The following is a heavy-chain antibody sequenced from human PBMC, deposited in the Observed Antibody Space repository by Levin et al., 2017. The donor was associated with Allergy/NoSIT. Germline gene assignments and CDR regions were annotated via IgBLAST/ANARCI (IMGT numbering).Heavy chain of an antibody. Sequence: QAGGSLRLSCAASGFTFSSYAMHWVRQAPGKGLEWVAVISYDGSNKYYADSVKGRFTISRDNSKNTLYLQMNSLRAEDTAVYYCARGTTKYYYDSSGYSRNWFDPWGQGTLVTVSS. J-gene: IGHJ5*02. D-gene: IGHD3-22*01. CDR1: GFTFSSYA. CDR3: ARGTTKYYYDSSGYSRNWFDP. CDR2: ISYDGSNK. V-gene: IGHV3-30-3*01.